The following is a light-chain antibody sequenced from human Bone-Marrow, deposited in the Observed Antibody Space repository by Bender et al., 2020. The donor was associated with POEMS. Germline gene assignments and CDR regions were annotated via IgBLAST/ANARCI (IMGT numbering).Light chain of an antibody. CDR2: SDN. CDR3: AAWDAGLSGGV. Sequence: QSVLTQPPSASGTPGQRVTISCSGSNSNIGTNAVNWYQQFPGTAPQLLIYSDNQRPSGVPDRFYAFKSGTSASLAIRGLQSEDEADYYCAAWDAGLSGGVVGGGTKLTVL. CDR1: NSNIGTNA. J-gene: IGLJ3*02. V-gene: IGLV1-44*01.